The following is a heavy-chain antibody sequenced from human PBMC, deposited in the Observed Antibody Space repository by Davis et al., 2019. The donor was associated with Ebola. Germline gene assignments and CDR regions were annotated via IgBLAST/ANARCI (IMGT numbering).Heavy chain of an antibody. D-gene: IGHD3-10*01. Sequence: ASVKVSCKASGYTFTSYYMHWVRQAPGQGLEWMGIINPSGGSTSYAQKFQGRVTMTRDTSTSTVYMELSSLRSEDTAVYYCARGGLLWFRELLDPYYYYGMDVWGQGTTVTVSS. CDR3: ARGGLLWFRELLDPYYYYGMDV. CDR2: INPSGGST. J-gene: IGHJ6*02. V-gene: IGHV1-46*01. CDR1: GYTFTSYY.